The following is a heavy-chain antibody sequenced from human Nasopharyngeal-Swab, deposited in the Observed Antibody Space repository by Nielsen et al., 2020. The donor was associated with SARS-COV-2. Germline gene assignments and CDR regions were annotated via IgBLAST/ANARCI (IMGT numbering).Heavy chain of an antibody. CDR2: IYYSAST. CDR3: AREGGGVIRGGYYGMDV. V-gene: IGHV4-39*02. CDR1: GGSISTSSYY. Sequence: SETLSLTCTVSGGSISTSSYYWGWIRQPPGKGLQWIGRIYYSASTYYNPSLKSRVTISRDTSKNQFSLKLGSVTAADTAVYYCAREGGGVIRGGYYGMDVWGQGTTVTVSS. D-gene: IGHD3-16*02. J-gene: IGHJ6*02.